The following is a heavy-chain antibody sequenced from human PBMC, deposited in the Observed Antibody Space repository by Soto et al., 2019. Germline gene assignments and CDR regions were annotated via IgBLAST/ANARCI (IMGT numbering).Heavy chain of an antibody. D-gene: IGHD3-10*01. Sequence: GGSLRLSCEASGFTFSAFGMHWVRQAPGKGLEWVAIISYDGILKYYADPVKGRFTISRDTSKSALYLQMNSLRPEDTAVYYCAKDFKISGGHYGNLNYYYGMDVWGQGTTVTVSS. J-gene: IGHJ6*02. CDR1: GFTFSAFG. V-gene: IGHV3-30*18. CDR2: ISYDGILK. CDR3: AKDFKISGGHYGNLNYYYGMDV.